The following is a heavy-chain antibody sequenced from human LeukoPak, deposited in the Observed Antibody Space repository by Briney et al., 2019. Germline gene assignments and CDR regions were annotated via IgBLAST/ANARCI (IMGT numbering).Heavy chain of an antibody. Sequence: ASVKVSCKTSGYTFTGYYMHWMRQAPGQGLEWMGWINPNSGGSNYAQKFQGRVTMTRDTSISTAYMELSSLRSDDTAVYYCATRVVAGIPYYFDYWGQGTLVTVSS. J-gene: IGHJ4*02. D-gene: IGHD6-19*01. CDR1: GYTFTGYY. V-gene: IGHV1-2*02. CDR2: INPNSGGS. CDR3: ATRVVAGIPYYFDY.